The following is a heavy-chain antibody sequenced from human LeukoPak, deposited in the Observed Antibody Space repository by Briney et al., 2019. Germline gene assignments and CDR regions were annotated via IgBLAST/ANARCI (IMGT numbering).Heavy chain of an antibody. Sequence: GGSLRLSCAASGFTFSGYGMHWVRQAPGKGLEWVAFIQYDGSNKYYADSVKGRFTISRDNSKNTLYLQMNSLRTEDTAVYYCAKFPPVSITLSTTDYWGRGTLVTVSS. CDR1: GFTFSGYG. CDR2: IQYDGSNK. D-gene: IGHD5/OR15-5a*01. J-gene: IGHJ4*02. CDR3: AKFPPVSITLSTTDY. V-gene: IGHV3-30*02.